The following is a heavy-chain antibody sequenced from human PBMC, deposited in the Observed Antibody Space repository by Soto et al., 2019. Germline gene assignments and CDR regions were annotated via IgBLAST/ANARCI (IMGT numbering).Heavy chain of an antibody. D-gene: IGHD2-2*01. V-gene: IGHV3-23*01. CDR1: GFTFSSYA. CDR2: ISGSGGST. CDR3: AKTGYCSSTSGYDGGMDV. J-gene: IGHJ6*02. Sequence: VQLLESGGGLVQPGGSLRLSCAASGFTFSSYAMSWVRQAPGKGLEWVSAISGSGGSTYYADSVTGRFTISRDNSKNTLYLQMNSLRAEDTAVYYCAKTGYCSSTSGYDGGMDVWGQGTTVTVSS.